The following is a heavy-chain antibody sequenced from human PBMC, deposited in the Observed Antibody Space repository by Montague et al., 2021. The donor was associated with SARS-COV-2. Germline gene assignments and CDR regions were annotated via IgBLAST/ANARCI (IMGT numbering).Heavy chain of an antibody. CDR2: INSSSSYI. CDR1: GFTFSSYS. V-gene: IGHV3-21*01. CDR3: ARPSYYDILTGNGGLEY. J-gene: IGHJ4*02. D-gene: IGHD3-9*01. Sequence: SLRLSCAASGFTFSSYSMNWVRQAPGKGLEWVSSINSSSSYIYYADSVKGRFTVSRDNAKNSLYLQMSSLRAEDTAVYYCARPSYYDILTGNGGLEYWGQGTLVTVSS.